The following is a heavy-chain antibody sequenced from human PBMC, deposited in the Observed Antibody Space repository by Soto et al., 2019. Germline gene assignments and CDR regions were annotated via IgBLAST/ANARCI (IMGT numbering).Heavy chain of an antibody. D-gene: IGHD6-13*01. CDR1: GGTFSSYA. Sequence: SVKVSCKASGGTFSSYAISWVRQAPGQGLEWMGWIIPIFGTANYAQKFQGRVTITADESTSTAYMELSSLRSEDTAVYYCARELDGIAAAGTPQYNYYYGMDVWGQGTTVTVSS. V-gene: IGHV1-69*13. CDR2: IIPIFGTA. CDR3: ARELDGIAAAGTPQYNYYYGMDV. J-gene: IGHJ6*02.